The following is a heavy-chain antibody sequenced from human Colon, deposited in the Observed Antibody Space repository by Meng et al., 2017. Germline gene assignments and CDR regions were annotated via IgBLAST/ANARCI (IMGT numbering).Heavy chain of an antibody. D-gene: IGHD5-24*01. Sequence: QVQLQESGPGLGKPSQTLARTCTVSGGSISSGDFYWSWMRQPPGKGLEWIGYIHSSGSSYFNPSLKSRVTISADTSKNQFSLKLNSVTVADTAVFYCARSHSIDWFDPWGQGTLVTVSS. CDR2: IHSSGSS. CDR1: GGSISSGDFY. J-gene: IGHJ5*02. CDR3: ARSHSIDWFDP. V-gene: IGHV4-30-4*01.